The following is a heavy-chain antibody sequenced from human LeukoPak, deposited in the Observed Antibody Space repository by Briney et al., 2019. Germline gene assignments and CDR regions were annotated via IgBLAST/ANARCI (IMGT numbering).Heavy chain of an antibody. Sequence: SETLSLTCAVSGYFISSGYYWDWIRQPPGKGLEWIGSIYHSGSTYYNPSLKSRVTISVDTFKNQFSLRLSSVTAADTAVYYCARDIERGTLDYWGQGTLVTVSA. J-gene: IGHJ4*02. D-gene: IGHD1-1*01. CDR2: IYHSGST. CDR3: ARDIERGTLDY. CDR1: GYFISSGYY. V-gene: IGHV4-38-2*02.